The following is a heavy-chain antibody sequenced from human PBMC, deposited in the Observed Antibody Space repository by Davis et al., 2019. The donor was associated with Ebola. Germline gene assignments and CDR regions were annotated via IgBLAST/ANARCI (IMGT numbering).Heavy chain of an antibody. CDR3: ARDRPLDFFFGDHYGMDV. CDR2: INSDGSST. V-gene: IGHV3-74*01. CDR1: GFTFSSYW. D-gene: IGHD3-16*01. Sequence: PGGSLRLSCAASGFTFSSYWMHWVRQAPGKGLVWVSRINSDGSSTSYADSVKGRFTISRDNAKNTLYLQMNSLRAEDTAVYYCARDRPLDFFFGDHYGMDVWGQGTTVTVSS. J-gene: IGHJ6*02.